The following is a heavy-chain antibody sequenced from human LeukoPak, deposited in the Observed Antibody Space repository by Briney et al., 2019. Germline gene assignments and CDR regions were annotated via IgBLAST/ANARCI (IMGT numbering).Heavy chain of an antibody. J-gene: IGHJ4*02. CDR3: AKDVPLTDDY. V-gene: IGHV3-23*01. CDR2: ISGSGGTT. CDR1: GLTPSSDA. D-gene: IGHD1-14*01. Sequence: VGSLRLSCAASGLTPSSDAMSSVCQAPGKGLEWVSAISGSGGTTYYADYVKGRFTISRDNSKLTLYLHMNTLRAEDTALYYWAKDVPLTDDYWGQGTLVTVSS.